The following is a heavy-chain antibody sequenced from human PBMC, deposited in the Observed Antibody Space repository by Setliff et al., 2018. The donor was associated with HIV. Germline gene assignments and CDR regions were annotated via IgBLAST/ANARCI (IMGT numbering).Heavy chain of an antibody. V-gene: IGHV4-59*12. CDR1: GGSISSYY. J-gene: IGHJ6*03. CDR2: VYDSGRI. D-gene: IGHD6-13*01. CDR3: ARVSCSSWYSIPRYYYYSMDV. Sequence: SETLSLTCTVSGGSISSYYWSWIRQPPGKGLEWIGYVYDSGRINYNPSLRSRVTTSVDTSKNQFSLRLRSVTAADTAVYYCARVSCSSWYSIPRYYYYSMDVWGNGTTVTVSS.